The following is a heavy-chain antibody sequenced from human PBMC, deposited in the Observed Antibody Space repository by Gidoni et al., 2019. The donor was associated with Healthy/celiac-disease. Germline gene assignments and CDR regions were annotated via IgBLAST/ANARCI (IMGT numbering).Heavy chain of an antibody. CDR3: ARRRDAAYDAFDI. CDR1: GYSFTSYW. CDR2: IYPGDSDT. Sequence: EVQLVQSGAEVKKPGASLKISCKGSGYSFTSYWIGWVRQMPGKGLEWMGIIYPGDSDTRYSPSVQGQVTISADKSISTAYLQWSSLKASDTAMYYCARRRDAAYDAFDIWGQGTMVTVSS. V-gene: IGHV5-51*01. J-gene: IGHJ3*02. D-gene: IGHD2-15*01.